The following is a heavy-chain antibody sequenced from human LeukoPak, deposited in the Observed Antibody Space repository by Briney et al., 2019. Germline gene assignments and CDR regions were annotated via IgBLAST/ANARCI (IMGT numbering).Heavy chain of an antibody. V-gene: IGHV1-18*01. CDR3: ARAGRVPDYYYGMDV. CDR2: ISAYNGNT. Sequence: ASVKVSCKASGFTFNKYGISWVRQAPGQGLEWMGWISAYNGNTNYAQKLQGRVTMTTDTSTSTAYMELRSLRSDDTAVYYCARAGRVPDYYYGMDVWGQGTTVTVSS. CDR1: GFTFNKYG. J-gene: IGHJ6*02.